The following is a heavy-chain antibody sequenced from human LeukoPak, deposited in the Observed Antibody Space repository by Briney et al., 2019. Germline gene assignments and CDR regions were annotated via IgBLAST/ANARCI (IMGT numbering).Heavy chain of an antibody. D-gene: IGHD5-18*01. J-gene: IGHJ5*02. CDR2: ISGSGGST. CDR3: ARVAWPDTAMVTSFGWFDP. Sequence: HGGSLRLSCAASGFTFSSYAMSWVRQAPGKGLEWVSTISGSGGSTYYADSVKGRFTISRDNSKNTLYLQMNSLRAEDTAVYYCARVAWPDTAMVTSFGWFDPWGQGTLVTVSS. V-gene: IGHV3-23*01. CDR1: GFTFSSYA.